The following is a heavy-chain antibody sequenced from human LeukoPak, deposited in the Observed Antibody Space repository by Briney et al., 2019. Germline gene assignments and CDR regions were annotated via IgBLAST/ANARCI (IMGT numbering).Heavy chain of an antibody. J-gene: IGHJ6*03. CDR3: ARDGKGSHASHYYYYHMDV. CDR1: GFTFSSYS. D-gene: IGHD1-26*01. V-gene: IGHV3-21*01. CDR2: ISSSSSYI. Sequence: PGGSLRLSCAASGFTFSSYSMNWVRQAPGKGLEWVSSISSSSSYIYYADSVKGRFTISRDNAKNSLYLQMNSLRAEDTAVYYCARDGKGSHASHYYYYHMDVWGKGTTVTVSS.